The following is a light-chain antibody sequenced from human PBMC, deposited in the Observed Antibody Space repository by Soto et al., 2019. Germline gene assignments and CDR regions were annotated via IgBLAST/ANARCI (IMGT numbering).Light chain of an antibody. V-gene: IGLV6-57*04. J-gene: IGLJ2*01. CDR1: SGGIASNY. Sequence: NFMLTQPHSVSESPGKTVTISCTRSSGGIASNYVQWYQQRPGSAPTTVIYENNQRPSGVPTRFSGSTDGSSNSASLTVSGLQIEDEADYYCQSYDTTTVVFGGGTKVTVL. CDR2: ENN. CDR3: QSYDTTTVV.